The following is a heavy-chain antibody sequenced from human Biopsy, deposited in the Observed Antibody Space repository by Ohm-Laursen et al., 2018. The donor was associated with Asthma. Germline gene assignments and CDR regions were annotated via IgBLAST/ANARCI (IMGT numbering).Heavy chain of an antibody. J-gene: IGHJ4*02. V-gene: IGHV3-30*04. CDR2: ISYNGSSI. Sequence: SLRLSCTASRFTYEMHWVRQAPGKGLEWVAVISYNGSSIYYADSVKGRFTISRDNSKNTLSLQMNSLTAEDTAVYYCAKEGVAGTHIEDWGQGTLVTVSS. CDR1: RFTYE. CDR3: AKEGVAGTHIED. D-gene: IGHD6-19*01.